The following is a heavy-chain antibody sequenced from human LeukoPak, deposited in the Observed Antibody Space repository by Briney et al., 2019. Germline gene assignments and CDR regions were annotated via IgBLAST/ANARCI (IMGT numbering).Heavy chain of an antibody. CDR1: GYTFTGYY. D-gene: IGHD2-15*01. V-gene: IGHV1-2*04. J-gene: IGHJ5*02. CDR3: ARAVAYCSGGSCFNWFDP. Sequence: GASVKVSCKASGYTFTGYYMHWVRQAPGQGLEWMGWINPNSGGTNYAQKFQGWVTMTRDTSISTAYMELSRLRSDDTAVYYCARAVAYCSGGSCFNWFDPWGQGTLVTVSS. CDR2: INPNSGGT.